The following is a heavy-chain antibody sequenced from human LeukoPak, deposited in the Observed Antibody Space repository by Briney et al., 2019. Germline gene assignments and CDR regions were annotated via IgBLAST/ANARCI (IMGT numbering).Heavy chain of an antibody. CDR1: GFTLSSYE. Sequence: GGSLRLSCAASGFTLSSYEMNWVRQAPGKGLEWVSYISSSGNTIYYADSVKGRFTISRDNAKNSLYLQMNSLRAEDTAVYYCARGGFRFDPWGQGTLVTVSS. J-gene: IGHJ5*02. D-gene: IGHD1-26*01. CDR2: ISSSGNTI. V-gene: IGHV3-48*03. CDR3: ARGGFRFDP.